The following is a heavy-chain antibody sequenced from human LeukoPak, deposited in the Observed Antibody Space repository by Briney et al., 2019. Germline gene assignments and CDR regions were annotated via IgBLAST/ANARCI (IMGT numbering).Heavy chain of an antibody. CDR2: IYTSGST. V-gene: IGHV4-61*02. CDR3: ARAPPPGTTWFDP. Sequence: SETLSLTCTVSGGSISSGSYYWSWIRQPAGKGLEWIGRIYTSGSTNYNPSLKSRVTISVDTSKNQFSLKLSSVTAADTAVYYCARAPPPGTTWFDPWGQGTLVAVSS. D-gene: IGHD1-7*01. J-gene: IGHJ5*02. CDR1: GGSISSGSYY.